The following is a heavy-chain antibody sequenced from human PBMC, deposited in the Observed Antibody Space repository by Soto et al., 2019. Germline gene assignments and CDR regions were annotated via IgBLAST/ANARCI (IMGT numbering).Heavy chain of an antibody. V-gene: IGHV4-31*03. D-gene: IGHD6-6*01. CDR1: SGSISSGDYC. J-gene: IGHJ5*02. CDR3: ARGSFSSSSSWFDP. CDR2: ISSSGST. Sequence: SETLSLTCTVSSGSISSGDYCWTWIRQQPGKGLEWIGYISSSGSTYYNPSLMSRLTISVDSSVNQFSLNLSSVTAADTAVYYCARGSFSSSSSWFDPWGQGTLVTVSS.